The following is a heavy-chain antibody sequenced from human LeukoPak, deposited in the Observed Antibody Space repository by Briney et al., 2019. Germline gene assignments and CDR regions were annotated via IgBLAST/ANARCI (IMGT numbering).Heavy chain of an antibody. CDR1: GYTFTSYD. CDR2: MNPNSGNT. V-gene: IGHV1-8*01. CDR3: ARGSLLYGANSGVDY. J-gene: IGHJ4*02. Sequence: ASVKVSCKASGYTFTSYDINWVRQATGQGREWMGWMNPNSGNTGYPQRFQGRVTMTRNTSISTAYMELSSLRSEDTAVYYCARGSLLYGANSGVDYWGQGILVTVSS. D-gene: IGHD4/OR15-4a*01.